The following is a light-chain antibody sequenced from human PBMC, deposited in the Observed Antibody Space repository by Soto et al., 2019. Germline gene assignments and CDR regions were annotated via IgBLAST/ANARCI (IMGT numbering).Light chain of an antibody. CDR2: DAS. V-gene: IGKV3-11*01. CDR1: QSVNSY. CDR3: QQRSNWPT. J-gene: IGKJ1*01. Sequence: EMVMTQSPASLSVSPGESATLSCRASQSVNSYLAWYQQKPGQAPRLLIYDASNRATGIPARFSGSGSGTDFTLTISSLEPEDFAVYYCQQRSNWPTFGQGTKVDIK.